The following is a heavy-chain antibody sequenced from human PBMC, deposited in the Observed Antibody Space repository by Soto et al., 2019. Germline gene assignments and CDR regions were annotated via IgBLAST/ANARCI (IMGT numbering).Heavy chain of an antibody. Sequence: PGGSLRLSCAASGFTFSSYAMHWVRQAPGKGLEWVAVISYDGSNKYYADSVKGRFTISRDNSKNTLYLQMNSLRAEDTAVYYCASHYYYDSSGYYYGDFDIWGQGTMVTVSS. J-gene: IGHJ3*02. D-gene: IGHD3-22*01. CDR3: ASHYYYDSSGYYYGDFDI. CDR1: GFTFSSYA. V-gene: IGHV3-30-3*01. CDR2: ISYDGSNK.